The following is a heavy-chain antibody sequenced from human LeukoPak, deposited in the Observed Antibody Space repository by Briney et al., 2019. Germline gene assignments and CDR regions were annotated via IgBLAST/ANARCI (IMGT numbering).Heavy chain of an antibody. CDR3: TRDPIAVAGPTDSDY. CDR2: ISGSGGST. CDR1: GFTFSSYA. D-gene: IGHD6-19*01. Sequence: GGSLRLSCAASGFTFSSYAMSWVRQAPGKGLEWVSAISGSGGSTYYADSVKGRFTISRDDSKSIACLQMNSLKTEDTAVYYCTRDPIAVAGPTDSDYWGQGTLVTVSS. J-gene: IGHJ4*02. V-gene: IGHV3-23*01.